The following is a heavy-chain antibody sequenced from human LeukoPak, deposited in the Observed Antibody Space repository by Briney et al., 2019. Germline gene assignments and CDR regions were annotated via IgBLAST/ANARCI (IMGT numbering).Heavy chain of an antibody. CDR2: IIPIFGTA. D-gene: IGHD1-26*01. V-gene: IGHV1-69*13. CDR3: AGCIVGATTLDY. Sequence: ASVKVSCKASGGTFSNYAISWVRQAPGQGLEWMGGIIPIFGTANYAQKFQGRVTITADESTSTAYMELSSLRSEDTAVYYCAGCIVGATTLDYWGQGTLVTVSS. J-gene: IGHJ4*02. CDR1: GGTFSNYA.